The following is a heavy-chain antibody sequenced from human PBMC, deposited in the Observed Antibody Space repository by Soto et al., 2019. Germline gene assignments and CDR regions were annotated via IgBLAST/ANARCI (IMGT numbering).Heavy chain of an antibody. D-gene: IGHD3-3*01. J-gene: IGHJ4*02. CDR2: IVVGSGNT. CDR1: GFTFTSSA. CDR3: AAADYYDFWSGYPPYFDY. Sequence: SVKVSCKASGFTFTSSAMQWVRQARGQRLEWIGWIVVGSGNTNYAQKFQERVTITRDMSTSTAYMELSSLRSEDTAVYYCAAADYYDFWSGYPPYFDYWGQGTLVTVSS. V-gene: IGHV1-58*02.